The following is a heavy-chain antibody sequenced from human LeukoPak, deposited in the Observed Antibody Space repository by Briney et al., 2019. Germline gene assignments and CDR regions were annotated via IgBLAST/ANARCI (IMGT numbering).Heavy chain of an antibody. D-gene: IGHD6-19*01. CDR3: AKRWGSYSSGWYYFDY. J-gene: IGHJ4*02. Sequence: GGSLRLSCAASGFTFSSYGMHWVRQAPGKGLEWVAVISYDGSNKYYADSVKGRFTISRDNSKNTLYLQMNSLRAEDTAVYYCAKRWGSYSSGWYYFDYWGQGTLVTVSS. CDR2: ISYDGSNK. V-gene: IGHV3-30*18. CDR1: GFTFSSYG.